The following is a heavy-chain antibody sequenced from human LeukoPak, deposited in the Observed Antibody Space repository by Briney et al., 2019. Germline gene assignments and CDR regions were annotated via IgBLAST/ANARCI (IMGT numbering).Heavy chain of an antibody. CDR1: GFTFSSYS. D-gene: IGHD1-20*01. CDR2: ISSGSSYI. Sequence: PGGSLRLSCAASGFTFSSYSMNWVRQAPGKGLEWVSSISSGSSYIYYADSLKGRFTISRDNAKNSLYLQMNSLRAEDTAVYYCAPTITVYYFDYWGQGTPVTVSS. V-gene: IGHV3-21*01. CDR3: APTITVYYFDY. J-gene: IGHJ4*02.